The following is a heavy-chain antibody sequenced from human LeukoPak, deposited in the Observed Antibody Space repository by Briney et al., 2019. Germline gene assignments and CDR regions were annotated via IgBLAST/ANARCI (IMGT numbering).Heavy chain of an antibody. CDR1: GGSISSSSYY. Sequence: SETLSLTCTVSGGSISSSSYYWGWIRQPPGKGLEWIGSIYYSGSTYYNPSLKSRVTISVDTSKNQFSLKLSSVTAADTAVYYCARVKGCSGGSCPYNWFDPWGQGTLVTVSS. V-gene: IGHV4-39*07. J-gene: IGHJ5*02. CDR2: IYYSGST. CDR3: ARVKGCSGGSCPYNWFDP. D-gene: IGHD2-15*01.